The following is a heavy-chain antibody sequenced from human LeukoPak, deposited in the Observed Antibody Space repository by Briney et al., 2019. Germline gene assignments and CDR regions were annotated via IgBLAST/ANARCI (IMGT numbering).Heavy chain of an antibody. D-gene: IGHD1/OR15-1a*01. CDR1: GFTFSSYA. J-gene: IGHJ4*02. V-gene: IGHV3-7*05. Sequence: GGSLRLSCAASGFTFSSYAMSWVRQAPGKGLEWVANIKQDGSEKYYVDSVKGRFTISRDNAKNSLYLQMNSLRAEDTAVYYCARQQPPFDYWGQGTLVTVSS. CDR3: ARQQPPFDY. CDR2: IKQDGSEK.